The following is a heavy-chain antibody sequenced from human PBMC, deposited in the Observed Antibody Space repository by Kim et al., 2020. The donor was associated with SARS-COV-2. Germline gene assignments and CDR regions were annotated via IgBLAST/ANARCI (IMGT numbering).Heavy chain of an antibody. Sequence: SETLSLTCTVSGGSISSYYWSWIRQPAGKGLEWIGRIYTSGSTNYNPSLKSRVTMSVDTSKNQFSLKLSSVTAADTAVYYCARVSVITMVRGVTDAFDIWGQGTMVTVSS. V-gene: IGHV4-4*07. J-gene: IGHJ3*02. D-gene: IGHD3-10*01. CDR2: IYTSGST. CDR3: ARVSVITMVRGVTDAFDI. CDR1: GGSISSYY.